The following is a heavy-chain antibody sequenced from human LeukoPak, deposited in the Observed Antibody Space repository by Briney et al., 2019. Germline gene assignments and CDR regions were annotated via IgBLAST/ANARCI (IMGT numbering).Heavy chain of an antibody. V-gene: IGHV3-23*01. CDR1: GFTFSSYG. J-gene: IGHJ4*02. Sequence: PRGSLSLSCAASGFTFSSYGMSWVRQAPGKGLEWVSAISVIGGSTYYADSVKGRFTISRDNSKNTLYLQMNSLRAEDTAVYYCAKDLFRSYYDRPMGYFDYWGQGTLVTVSS. D-gene: IGHD3-22*01. CDR2: ISVIGGST. CDR3: AKDLFRSYYDRPMGYFDY.